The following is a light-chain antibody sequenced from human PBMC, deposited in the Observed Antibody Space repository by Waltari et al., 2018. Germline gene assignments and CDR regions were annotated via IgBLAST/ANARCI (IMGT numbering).Light chain of an antibody. J-gene: IGLJ3*02. V-gene: IGLV2-23*02. CDR1: SSAFATPNL. Sequence: QSALTQSASVSGSPGQSSTISCTGTSSAFATPNLLTWFQQRPGKAPKLIIFEVTHRPSGISDRVSGSRSGPTASLTISGLQAEDDADYYCCSYAGRSTFAWVFGGGTKLTVL. CDR2: EVT. CDR3: CSYAGRSTFAWV.